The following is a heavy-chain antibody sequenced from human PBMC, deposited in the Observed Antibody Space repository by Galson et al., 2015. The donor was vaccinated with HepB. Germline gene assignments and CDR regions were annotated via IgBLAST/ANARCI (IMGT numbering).Heavy chain of an antibody. J-gene: IGHJ4*02. Sequence: SLRLSCAASGFTFSSYAMSWVRQASGKGLEWVSAISGSGGSTYYADSVKGRFTISRDNSKNTLYLQMNSLRAEDTAVYYCAKDHGGRRGIVGATVHFDYWGQGTLVTVSS. CDR3: AKDHGGRRGIVGATVHFDY. V-gene: IGHV3-23*01. CDR2: ISGSGGST. CDR1: GFTFSSYA. D-gene: IGHD1-26*01.